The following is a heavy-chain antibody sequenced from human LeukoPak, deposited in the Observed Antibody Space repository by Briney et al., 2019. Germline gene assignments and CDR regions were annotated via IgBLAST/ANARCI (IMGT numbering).Heavy chain of an antibody. Sequence: GGSLRLSCAASGFTFRSYWMSWVRQAPGKGLEWVANIKQDGSDKYYVDSVKGRFTISRDNAKNSLYLQMNSLRAEDTAVYYCAREWELLDYWGQGTLVTVSS. CDR3: AREWELLDY. CDR1: GFTFRSYW. V-gene: IGHV3-7*01. CDR2: IKQDGSDK. J-gene: IGHJ4*02. D-gene: IGHD1-26*01.